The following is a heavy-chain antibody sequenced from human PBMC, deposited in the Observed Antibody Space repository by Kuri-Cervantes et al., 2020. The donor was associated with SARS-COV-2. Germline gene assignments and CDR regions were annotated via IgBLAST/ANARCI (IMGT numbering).Heavy chain of an antibody. V-gene: IGHV4-38-2*02. D-gene: IGHD6-13*01. CDR1: GYSISSGYY. J-gene: IGHJ6*03. CDR2: IYYSGST. Sequence: ESLKISCTVSGYSISSGYYWGWIRQPPGKGLEWIGSIYYSGSTHYNPSLKSRVSISVDTPRNQFSLKVSSVTAADTAVYSCARQHLGYYMDVWGKGTTVTVSS. CDR3: ARQHLGYYMDV.